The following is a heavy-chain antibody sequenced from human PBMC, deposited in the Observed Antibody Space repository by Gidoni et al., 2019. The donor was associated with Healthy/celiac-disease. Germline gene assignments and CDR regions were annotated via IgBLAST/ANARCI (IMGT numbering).Heavy chain of an antibody. CDR3: ARDDYGDYVSSFDY. Sequence: FSSYSMNWVRQAPGKGLEWGSYISSSSSTIYYADSVKGRCTISRDKAKNSLYLQMNSRRDEETAVYYCARDDYGDYVSSFDYWGQGTLVTVSS. D-gene: IGHD4-17*01. CDR2: ISSSSSTI. CDR1: FSSYS. V-gene: IGHV3-48*02. J-gene: IGHJ4*02.